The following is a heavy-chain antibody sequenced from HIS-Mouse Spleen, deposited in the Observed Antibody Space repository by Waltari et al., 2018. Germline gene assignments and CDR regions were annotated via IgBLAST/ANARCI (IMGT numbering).Heavy chain of an antibody. J-gene: IGHJ4*02. D-gene: IGHD6-19*01. Sequence: QVQLVQSGAEVKKPGASVKVSCKASGYTFTGYYMHWVRQAPGQGLEWMGWINPSSGGTNYAQKFQGRVTMTRDTSISTAYMELSRLRSDDTAVYYCARYSSGWRFDYWGQGTLVTVSS. CDR2: INPSSGGT. V-gene: IGHV1-2*02. CDR3: ARYSSGWRFDY. CDR1: GYTFTGYY.